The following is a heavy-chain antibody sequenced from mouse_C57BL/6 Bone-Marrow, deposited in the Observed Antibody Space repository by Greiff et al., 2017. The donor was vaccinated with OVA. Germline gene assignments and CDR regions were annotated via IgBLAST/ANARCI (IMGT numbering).Heavy chain of an antibody. CDR3: ARVYDGNCYFDY. V-gene: IGHV1-69*01. Sequence: QVQLKQPGAELVMPGASVKLSCKASGYTFTSYWMHWVKQRPGQGLEWIGEIDPSDSYTNYNQKFKGKSTLTVNKSSSTAYMQLSSLTSEDSAVYYCARVYDGNCYFDYWGKGTTLTVSS. CDR2: IDPSDSYT. D-gene: IGHD2-1*01. J-gene: IGHJ2*01. CDR1: GYTFTSYW.